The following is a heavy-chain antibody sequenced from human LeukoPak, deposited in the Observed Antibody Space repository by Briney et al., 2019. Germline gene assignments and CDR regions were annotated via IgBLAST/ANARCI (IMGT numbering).Heavy chain of an antibody. CDR2: IYYSGST. Sequence: SETLSLTCTVSGGSISSGGYYWSWIRQHPGKGLEWIGYIYYSGSTYYNPSLKSRVTISVDTSKNQFSLKLSSVTAADTAVYYCARGGLGSSSDYWGQGTLVTVSS. D-gene: IGHD6-6*01. V-gene: IGHV4-31*03. CDR3: ARGGLGSSSDY. J-gene: IGHJ4*02. CDR1: GGSISSGGYY.